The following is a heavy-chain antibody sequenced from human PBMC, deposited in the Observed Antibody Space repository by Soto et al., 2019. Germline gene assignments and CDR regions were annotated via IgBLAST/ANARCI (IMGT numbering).Heavy chain of an antibody. D-gene: IGHD3-22*01. CDR3: GKTYYSDSRGPGDIDP. V-gene: IGHV1-18*04. Sequence: QVQLVQSGAEERKSGASVKVACKASGYIFTSYGLSWVRQAPGQGLEWMGWINPYSGNTNYAQKLQGRVTMTTDTSTSTAYMELRNLRSDDTAIYYWGKTYYSDSRGPGDIDPWGQGTLVTVSS. J-gene: IGHJ5*02. CDR1: GYIFTSYG. CDR2: INPYSGNT.